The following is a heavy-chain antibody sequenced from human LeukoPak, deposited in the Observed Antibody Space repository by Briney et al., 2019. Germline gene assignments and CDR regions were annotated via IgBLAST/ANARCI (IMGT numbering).Heavy chain of an antibody. CDR1: GGXISSTSYY. Sequence: SETLSLTCTVSGGXISSTSYYWGWIRQPPGKGLEWIGSIYYSGSTYYNPSLKSRVTIAVDTSKNQFSLKLSSVTAADTAVYYCARLAIYSSGEDYWGQGTLVTVSS. D-gene: IGHD6-19*01. CDR3: ARLAIYSSGEDY. V-gene: IGHV4-39*01. J-gene: IGHJ4*02. CDR2: IYYSGST.